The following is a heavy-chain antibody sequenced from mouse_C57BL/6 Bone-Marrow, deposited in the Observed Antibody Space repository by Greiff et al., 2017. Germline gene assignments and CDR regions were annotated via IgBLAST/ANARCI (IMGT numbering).Heavy chain of an antibody. CDR2: ILPGSGST. J-gene: IGHJ1*03. Sequence: VKLMESGAELMKPGASVKLSCKATGYTFTGYWIEWVKQRPGHGLEWIGEILPGSGSTNYNEKFKGKATFTADTSSNTAYMQLSSLTTDDSAIYYCAITSHFSYHWYFDVWGTGTTVTVSS. CDR3: AITSHFSYHWYFDV. D-gene: IGHD2-12*01. CDR1: GYTFTGYW. V-gene: IGHV1-9*01.